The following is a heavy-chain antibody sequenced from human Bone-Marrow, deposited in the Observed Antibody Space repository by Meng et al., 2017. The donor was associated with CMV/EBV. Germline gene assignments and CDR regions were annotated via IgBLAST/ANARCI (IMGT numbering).Heavy chain of an antibody. CDR2: IIPIFGTA. V-gene: IGHV1-69*05. D-gene: IGHD6-6*01. CDR1: GGTFSSYA. CDR3: ASGGAARSFDY. Sequence: CKASGGTFSSYAISWVPQAPGQGLEWMGGIIPIFGTANYAQKFQGRVTITTDESTSTAYMELSSLRSEDTAVYYCASGGAARSFDYWGQGTLVTVSS. J-gene: IGHJ4*02.